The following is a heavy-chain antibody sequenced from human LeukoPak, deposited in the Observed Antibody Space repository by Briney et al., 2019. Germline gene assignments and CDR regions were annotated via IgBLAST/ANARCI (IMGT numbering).Heavy chain of an antibody. CDR1: GGSISNYY. J-gene: IGHJ6*03. CDR2: IYYTGST. D-gene: IGHD6-13*01. Sequence: SETLSLTCTVSGGSISNYYWSWIRQPPGKGLEWIGYIYYTGSTNYNPSLKSRVTISVDTSKNQFSLKLSSVTAADTAVYYCARIVAAPYNHYYYYMDVWGKGTTVTVSS. V-gene: IGHV4-59*01. CDR3: ARIVAAPYNHYYYYMDV.